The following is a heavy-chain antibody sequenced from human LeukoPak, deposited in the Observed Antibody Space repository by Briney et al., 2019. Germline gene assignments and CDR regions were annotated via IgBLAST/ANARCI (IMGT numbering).Heavy chain of an antibody. J-gene: IGHJ4*02. Sequence: SETLSLTCAVYGGSFSGYYWSWIRQPPGKGLEWIGEINHSGSTNYNPSLKSRVTISVDMSKNQFSLKLSSVTAADTAVYYCARLEYSYGYYDYWGQGTLVTVSS. CDR1: GGSFSGYY. CDR2: INHSGST. V-gene: IGHV4-34*01. CDR3: ARLEYSYGYYDY. D-gene: IGHD5-18*01.